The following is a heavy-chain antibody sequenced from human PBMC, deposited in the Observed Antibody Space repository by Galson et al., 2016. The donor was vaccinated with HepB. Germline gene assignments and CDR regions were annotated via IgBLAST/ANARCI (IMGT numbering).Heavy chain of an antibody. CDR2: FYYSGNI. Sequence: TLSLTCTVSGGFINTSIYYWGWIRQPPGKGLEWIGSFYYSGNIYYNPSLGSRVTISFDTSNNQFSLKLTSVTAADTAVYYCTRRLRHYYDSGTYHGRIDDWGQGTLVTVSS. CDR3: TRRLRHYYDSGTYHGRIDD. D-gene: IGHD3-10*01. J-gene: IGHJ4*02. CDR1: GGFINTSIYY. V-gene: IGHV4-39*01.